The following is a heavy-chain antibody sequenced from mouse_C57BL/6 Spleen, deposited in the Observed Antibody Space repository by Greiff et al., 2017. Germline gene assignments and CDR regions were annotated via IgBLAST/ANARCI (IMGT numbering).Heavy chain of an antibody. CDR2: IDPSDSYT. CDR1: GYTFTSYW. V-gene: IGHV1-50*01. CDR3: ALTAQAKSWFAY. Sequence: VQLQQPGAELVKPGASVKLSCKASGYTFTSYWMQWVKQRPGQGLEWIGEIDPSDSYTNYNQKFKGKATLTVDTSSSTAYMQLSSLTSEDSAVYYCALTAQAKSWFAYWGQGTLVTVSA. D-gene: IGHD3-2*02. J-gene: IGHJ3*01.